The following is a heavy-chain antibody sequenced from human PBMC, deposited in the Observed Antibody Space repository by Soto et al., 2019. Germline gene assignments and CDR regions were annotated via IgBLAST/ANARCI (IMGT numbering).Heavy chain of an antibody. CDR2: ISSSGSTI. J-gene: IGHJ4*02. V-gene: IGHV3-48*01. CDR3: ARPPYGSGSYYPAS. D-gene: IGHD3-10*01. Sequence: EVQLVESGGGLVQPGGSLRLSCAASGFTFSHYSMNWVRQAPGKGLEWVSYISSSGSTIYYADSVKGRFTISRDNAKDSLYLQRSSLRAEDTAVYYGARPPYGSGSYYPASWGQGTLVTVSS. CDR1: GFTFSHYS.